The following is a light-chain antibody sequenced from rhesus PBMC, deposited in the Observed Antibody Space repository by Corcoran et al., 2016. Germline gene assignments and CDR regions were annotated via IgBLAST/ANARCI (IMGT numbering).Light chain of an antibody. CDR1: AGAVTSGNF. CDR3: WLYYSGSDF. CDR2: NTN. J-gene: IGLJ6*01. V-gene: IGLV7-76*01. Sequence: QAVVTQEPSLTVSPGETITLTCGSSAGAVTSGNFPNWFQQKPGQAPRGLIYNTNCKHSWTPARFSGSLAGGKAALTLSGGHPEDDAEYYCWLYYSGSDFFGSGTNLTVL.